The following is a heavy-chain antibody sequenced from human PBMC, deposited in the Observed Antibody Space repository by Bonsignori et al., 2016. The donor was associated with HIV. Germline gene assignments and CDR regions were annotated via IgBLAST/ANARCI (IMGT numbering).Heavy chain of an antibody. D-gene: IGHD4-23*01. CDR1: GFTFSSYG. CDR2: IWYDGSNK. J-gene: IGHJ3*02. Sequence: GESLKISCAASGFTFSSYGMHWVRQAPGKGLEWVAVIWYDGSNKYYADSVKGRFTISRDNSKNTLYLQMNSLRAEDTAVYYCAKEGNGMAFDIWGQGTMVTVSS. CDR3: AKEGNGMAFDI. V-gene: IGHV3-33*06.